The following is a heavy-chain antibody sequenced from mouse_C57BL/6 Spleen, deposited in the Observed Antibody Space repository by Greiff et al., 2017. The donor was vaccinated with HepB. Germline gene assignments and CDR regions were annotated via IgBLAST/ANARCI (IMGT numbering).Heavy chain of an antibody. CDR2: IYPGDGDT. J-gene: IGHJ2*01. Sequence: QVQLQQSGAELVKPGASVKISCKASGYAFSSYWMNWVKQRPGKGLEWIGQIYPGDGDTNYKGKFKGKATLTADKSSSTAYMQLSSLTSEDSAVYFCARAGYPYYFDYWGQGTTLTVSS. CDR1: GYAFSSYW. V-gene: IGHV1-80*01. CDR3: ARAGYPYYFDY. D-gene: IGHD1-2*01.